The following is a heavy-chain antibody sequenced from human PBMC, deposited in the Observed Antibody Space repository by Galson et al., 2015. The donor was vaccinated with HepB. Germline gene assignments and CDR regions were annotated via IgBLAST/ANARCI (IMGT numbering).Heavy chain of an antibody. V-gene: IGHV5-51*03. CDR1: GYSFTTYW. J-gene: IGHJ3*02. CDR3: ARRLNRGSPQDALDI. D-gene: IGHD3-10*01. Sequence: QSGAEVKKPGESLKISCQGSGYSFTTYWIGWVRQMSGKGMEWMGIIYPGDSDTRYSPTFQGQVTISADKSITTAYLQWSSLKASDTAMYYCARRLNRGSPQDALDIWGQGTMVTVPS. CDR2: IYPGDSDT.